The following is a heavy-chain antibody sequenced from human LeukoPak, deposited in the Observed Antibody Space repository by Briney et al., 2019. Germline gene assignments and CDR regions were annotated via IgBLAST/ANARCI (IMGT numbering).Heavy chain of an antibody. Sequence: SETLSLTCSVSGGSINDIYWTWIRQPAGKGLEWIGRICSSGATYYNPSLKSRVTISVDMSTNHFSLRLSSVTAADTAVYYCARQGLYGSVHYEDYWGQGTLVTVSS. J-gene: IGHJ4*02. D-gene: IGHD6-19*01. CDR3: ARQGLYGSVHYEDY. V-gene: IGHV4-4*07. CDR2: ICSSGAT. CDR1: GGSINDIY.